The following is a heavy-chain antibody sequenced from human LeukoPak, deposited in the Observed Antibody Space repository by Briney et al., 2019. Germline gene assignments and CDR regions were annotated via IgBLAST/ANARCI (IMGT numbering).Heavy chain of an antibody. D-gene: IGHD6-13*01. CDR3: AREGGIAAADTGIDY. Sequence: GGSLRLSCAASGFTFTSYVMSWVRQAPGKGLEWVSAISGGGVSTYYADSVKGRFTISRDNAKNSLYLQMNSLRAEDTAVYYCAREGGIAAADTGIDYWGQGTLVTVSS. CDR1: GFTFTSYV. J-gene: IGHJ4*02. V-gene: IGHV3-23*01. CDR2: ISGGGVST.